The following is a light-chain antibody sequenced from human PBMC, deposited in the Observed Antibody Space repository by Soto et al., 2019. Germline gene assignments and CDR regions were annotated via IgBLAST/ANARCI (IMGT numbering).Light chain of an antibody. CDR2: GTS. V-gene: IGKV3-20*01. Sequence: EIVLTQSPGTLSLSPGERATLSCRASQRVRSNYLASYQQKPGQTPRLVMYGTSNRATGIPDRFSGSGSGTEFILTISRVEPEDFAVYFCQQYGGSPPVFTFGPGTKVEIK. CDR1: QRVRSNY. J-gene: IGKJ3*01. CDR3: QQYGGSPPVFT.